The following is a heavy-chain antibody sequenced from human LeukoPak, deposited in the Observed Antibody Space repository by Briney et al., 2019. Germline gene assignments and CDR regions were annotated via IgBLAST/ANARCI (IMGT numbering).Heavy chain of an antibody. CDR1: GFTFSSYS. Sequence: AGGSLRLSCAASGFTFSSYSMNWVRQAPGKGLEWVSSISSSTSYIYYADSVKGRFAISRDNAKNSLYLQMNSLRAEDTAVNYCARDSTLTVTETKFDYWGQGTLVTVSS. CDR3: ARDSTLTVTETKFDY. D-gene: IGHD4-17*01. V-gene: IGHV3-21*01. CDR2: ISSSTSYI. J-gene: IGHJ4*02.